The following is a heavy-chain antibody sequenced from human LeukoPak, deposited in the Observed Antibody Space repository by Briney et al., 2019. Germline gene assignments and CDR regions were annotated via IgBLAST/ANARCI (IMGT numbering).Heavy chain of an antibody. V-gene: IGHV3-30-3*01. Sequence: PGGSLRLSCAASGFTFSSYAMHCVRQAPGKGLEWVAVISYDGSNKCYADSVKGRFTISRDNSKDTLYLQMNSLRAEDTAVYYCANPTVTNDYWGQGTLVTVSS. D-gene: IGHD4-11*01. CDR1: GFTFSSYA. CDR2: ISYDGSNK. J-gene: IGHJ4*02. CDR3: ANPTVTNDY.